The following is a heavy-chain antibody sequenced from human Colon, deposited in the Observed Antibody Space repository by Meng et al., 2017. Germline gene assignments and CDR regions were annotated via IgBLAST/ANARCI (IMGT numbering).Heavy chain of an antibody. Sequence: QVAVQGSGPARVSPSETVSLTCTVSGGSVSSCTYFWSWIRQPPGKGLEWIGCIHYSGTTNYNPSLKSRVTISVDTSKNQFSLKLSSVTPADTAVYFCARDRVPGKYWGQGTLVTVSS. V-gene: IGHV4-61*01. CDR1: GGSVSSCTYF. J-gene: IGHJ4*02. CDR2: IHYSGTT. CDR3: ARDRVPGKY. D-gene: IGHD1-14*01.